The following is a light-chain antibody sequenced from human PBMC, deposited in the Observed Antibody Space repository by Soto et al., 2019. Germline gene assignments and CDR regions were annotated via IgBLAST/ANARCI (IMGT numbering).Light chain of an antibody. CDR2: GAS. J-gene: IGKJ2*01. CDR3: QQYDSSPYT. V-gene: IGKV3-15*01. Sequence: EIVMTQSPATLSVSPGERVTLSCRASQSVNSNLAWYQLKPGQAPRLLIYGASTRATGIPARISGSGSGTEFTLTISSLQSEDFAVYFCQQYDSSPYTFGQGTKLEIK. CDR1: QSVNSN.